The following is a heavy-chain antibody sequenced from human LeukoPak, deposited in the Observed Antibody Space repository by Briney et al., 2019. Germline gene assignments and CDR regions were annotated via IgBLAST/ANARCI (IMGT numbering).Heavy chain of an antibody. D-gene: IGHD5-24*01. Sequence: GASVKVSCKASGYTITNNYMHWVRQAPGQGLEWMGVINPSGTGTSYAQKFQGRITMSRDTSTSTVYMELSSLRSEDTAFYYCATDHSMANTAWWFDPWGQGTLVTDSS. CDR3: ATDHSMANTAWWFDP. CDR1: GYTITNNY. V-gene: IGHV1-46*01. CDR2: INPSGTGT. J-gene: IGHJ5*02.